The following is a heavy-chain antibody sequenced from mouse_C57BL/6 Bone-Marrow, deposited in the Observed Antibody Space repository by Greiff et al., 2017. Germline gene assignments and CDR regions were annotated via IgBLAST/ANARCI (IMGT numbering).Heavy chain of an antibody. J-gene: IGHJ3*01. CDR2: ISNGGGST. Sequence: EVKVVESGGGLVQPGGSLKLSCAASGFTFSDYYMYWVRQTPEKRLEWVAYISNGGGSTYYPDTVKGRFTISRDNAKNTLYLQMSRLKSEDTAMYYCARHGHPFYGYDEGFAYWGQGTLVTVSA. CDR3: ARHGHPFYGYDEGFAY. D-gene: IGHD2-2*01. V-gene: IGHV5-12*01. CDR1: GFTFSDYY.